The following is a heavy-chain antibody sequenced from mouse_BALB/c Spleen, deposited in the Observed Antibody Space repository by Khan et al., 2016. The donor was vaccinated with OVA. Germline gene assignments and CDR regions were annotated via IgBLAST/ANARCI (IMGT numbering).Heavy chain of an antibody. Sequence: QVQLKESGAELVRPGVSVKISCKGSGYTFTDYAMHWVKQSHAKSLEWIGVISTYYGDATYNQKFKGKATMTVDKSSSTAYMELARLTSEDSAIYYGARGDYVYGYFDVWGAGTTVTVSS. CDR1: GYTFTDYA. V-gene: IGHV1S137*01. CDR2: ISTYYGDA. J-gene: IGHJ1*01. CDR3: ARGDYVYGYFDV. D-gene: IGHD1-1*01.